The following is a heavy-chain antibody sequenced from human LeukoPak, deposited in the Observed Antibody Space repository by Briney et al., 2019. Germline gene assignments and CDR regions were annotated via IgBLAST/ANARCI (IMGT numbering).Heavy chain of an antibody. CDR2: ISSSSTTI. CDR3: ARDSTPEPFDY. D-gene: IGHD1-14*01. CDR1: GFTFISYS. V-gene: IGHV3-48*01. J-gene: IGHJ4*02. Sequence: GGSLRLSCAASGFTFISYSMNWVRQAPGKGLEWVSYISSSSTTIYYADSVKGRFTIPRDNAKNSLYLQMNSLRAEDTAVYYCARDSTPEPFDYWGQGTLVTVSS.